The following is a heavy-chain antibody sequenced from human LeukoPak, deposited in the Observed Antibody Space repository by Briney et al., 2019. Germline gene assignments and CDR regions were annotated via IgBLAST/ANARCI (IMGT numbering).Heavy chain of an antibody. V-gene: IGHV4-30-4*01. D-gene: IGHD1-1*01. CDR3: ARTWKQSRGFDP. J-gene: IGHJ5*02. Sequence: SQTLSLTCTVSGGSISSGDYYWSWIRQPPGKGLEWVGYIYYSGSTYYNPSLKSRVTISVDTSKNQFSLKLSSVTAADTAVYYCARTWKQSRGFDPWGQGTLVTVSS. CDR1: GGSISSGDYY. CDR2: IYYSGST.